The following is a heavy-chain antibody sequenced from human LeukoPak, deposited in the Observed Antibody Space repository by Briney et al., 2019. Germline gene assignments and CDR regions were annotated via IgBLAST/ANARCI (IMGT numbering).Heavy chain of an antibody. CDR3: ARVLGCTNGVCHDAFDI. D-gene: IGHD2-8*01. V-gene: IGHV3-7*01. CDR1: GFTFSRYW. J-gene: IGHJ3*02. Sequence: GGSLRLSCAASGFTFSRYWMSWVRQAPGKGLEWVANIKEDGGEKFHVDSVRGRFTISRDNAKKSLYLQMNSLRAEDTAVYFCARVLGCTNGVCHDAFDIWGQGTVVTVSS. CDR2: IKEDGGEK.